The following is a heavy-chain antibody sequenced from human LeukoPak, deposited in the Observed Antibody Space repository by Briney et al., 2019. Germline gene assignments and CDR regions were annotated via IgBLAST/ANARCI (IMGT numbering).Heavy chain of an antibody. CDR2: IYYSGST. CDR1: GGSISSYY. CDR3: ARFSYYYDSSGYFH. Sequence: SETLSLTCTVSGGSISSYYWSWNRQPPGKGLEWIGYIYYSGSTNYNPSLKSRVTISVDTSKNQFSLKLSSVTAADTAVYYCARFSYYYDSSGYFHWGQGTLVTVSS. J-gene: IGHJ4*02. V-gene: IGHV4-59*08. D-gene: IGHD3-22*01.